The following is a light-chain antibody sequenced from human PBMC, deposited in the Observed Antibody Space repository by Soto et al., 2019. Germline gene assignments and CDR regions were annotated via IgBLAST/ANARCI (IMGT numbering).Light chain of an antibody. CDR3: QQYNNWPRT. CDR2: GAS. J-gene: IGKJ1*01. Sequence: EIVMTQSPATLSVSPGERATLSCRASQSVSSNLAWYQQKPGQAPMLLIYGASTRATGIPARFSGSGSGTVFTRTISSLQSEDFAVYYCQQYNNWPRTFGQGTKVEI. CDR1: QSVSSN. V-gene: IGKV3-15*01.